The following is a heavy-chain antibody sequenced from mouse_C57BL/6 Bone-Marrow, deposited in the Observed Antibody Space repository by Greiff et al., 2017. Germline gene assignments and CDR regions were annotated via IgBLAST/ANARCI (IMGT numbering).Heavy chain of an antibody. CDR3: ARWDWDYFDY. Sequence: QVQLQQPGAELVKPGASVKLSCKASGYTFTSYWMHWVKQRPGQGLEWIGEIDPSDSYTNYNQKFKGKSTLTVDKSSSTAYMQLSSLTSEDSAVYYCARWDWDYFDYWGQGTTLTVSS. J-gene: IGHJ2*01. V-gene: IGHV1-69*01. CDR1: GYTFTSYW. D-gene: IGHD4-1*01. CDR2: IDPSDSYT.